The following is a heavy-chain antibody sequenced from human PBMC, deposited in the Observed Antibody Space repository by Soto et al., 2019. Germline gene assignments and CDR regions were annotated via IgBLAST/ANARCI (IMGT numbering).Heavy chain of an antibody. CDR3: ATLVVAATNYYYGMDV. CDR1: GFTVSSNY. D-gene: IGHD2-15*01. Sequence: EVQLVETGGGLIQPGGSLRLSCAASGFTVSSNYMSWVRQAPGKGLEWVSVIYSGGSTYYADSVKGRFTISRDNSKNTLYLQMNSLRAEDTGVYYCATLVVAATNYYYGMDVWGQGTTVTVSS. CDR2: IYSGGST. J-gene: IGHJ6*02. V-gene: IGHV3-53*02.